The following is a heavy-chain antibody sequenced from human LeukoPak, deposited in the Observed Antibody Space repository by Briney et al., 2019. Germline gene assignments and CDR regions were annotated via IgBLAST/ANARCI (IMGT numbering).Heavy chain of an antibody. CDR3: ARDGSGSGANKEWFDP. J-gene: IGHJ5*02. D-gene: IGHD1-26*01. CDR1: GYTFTGYY. Sequence: ASVKVSCKASGYTFTGYYMHWVRQSPGQGREWMGAINPNSGGTNYAQKFQGRVTMTRDTSISTAYMELSRLRPDDTAVYYCARDGSGSGANKEWFDPWGQGTLVTVSS. CDR2: INPNSGGT. V-gene: IGHV1-2*02.